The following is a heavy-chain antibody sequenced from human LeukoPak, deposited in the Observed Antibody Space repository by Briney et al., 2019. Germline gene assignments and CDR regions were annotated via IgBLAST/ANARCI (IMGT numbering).Heavy chain of an antibody. Sequence: GGSLRLSCEASGFTFSNYAMSWVRQAPGKGLEWVAVISYDGSNKYYADSVKGRFTISRDNSKNTLYLQMNSLRAEDTAVYYCAKDITMIVVVIPSVWGQGTLVTVSS. D-gene: IGHD3-22*01. CDR2: ISYDGSNK. CDR3: AKDITMIVVVIPSV. V-gene: IGHV3-30*18. J-gene: IGHJ4*02. CDR1: GFTFSNYA.